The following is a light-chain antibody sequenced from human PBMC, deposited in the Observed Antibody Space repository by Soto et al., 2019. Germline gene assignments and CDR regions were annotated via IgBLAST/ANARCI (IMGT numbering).Light chain of an antibody. Sequence: EIVLTQSPATLSLSPGERATLSCRASQSIGSYLAWYQQKPGQAPRLLIYDASNRATGIPGRFSGSGSGTDFTLTVSSLEPEDSAVYYCQQYAGSPYTFGQGTKLEI. V-gene: IGKV3-11*01. CDR2: DAS. CDR1: QSIGSY. J-gene: IGKJ2*01. CDR3: QQYAGSPYT.